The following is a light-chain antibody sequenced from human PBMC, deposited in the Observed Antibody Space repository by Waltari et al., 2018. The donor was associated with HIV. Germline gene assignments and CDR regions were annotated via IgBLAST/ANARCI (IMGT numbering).Light chain of an antibody. Sequence: DIQMTQSPSSLSASVGDRVTITCRASQDINNSLAWYQQKPGRVPKLLIYTSSTLQSGVPSRFSGSGSGTVFTLTVSSLQPDDVATYYCQKCNSAPLTFGGGTKVDI. V-gene: IGKV1-27*01. CDR2: TSS. J-gene: IGKJ4*01. CDR1: QDINNS. CDR3: QKCNSAPLT.